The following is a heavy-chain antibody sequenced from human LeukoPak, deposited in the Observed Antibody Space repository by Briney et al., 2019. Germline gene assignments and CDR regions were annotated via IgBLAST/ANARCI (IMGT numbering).Heavy chain of an antibody. CDR3: ARRGTTYCTVDSCHPNWFDP. CDR2: INGSSSDT. CDR1: GFTFSDYY. D-gene: IGHD2-15*01. V-gene: IGHV3-11*03. J-gene: IGHJ5*02. Sequence: GGSLRLSCAASGFTFSDYYMTWIRQAPGRGLEWISYINGSSSDTKYADSVKGRFTISRDNAKNSVYLLMNSLRAEDTAVYYCARRGTTYCTVDSCHPNWFDPWGQASVATDSS.